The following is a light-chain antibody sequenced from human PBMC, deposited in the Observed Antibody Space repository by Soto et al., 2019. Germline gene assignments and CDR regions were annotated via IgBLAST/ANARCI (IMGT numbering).Light chain of an antibody. CDR2: AAS. Sequence: AIRMTQSPSSLSASIGDRVTSTCRASHVVSKYLAWYQQKPGKAPKALIYAASFLQSGVPSRFSGSGSGTDFSLTISFLQSEDCATYYCQHYYSYPYTFGQGTTLQMK. CDR3: QHYYSYPYT. V-gene: IGKV1-8*01. J-gene: IGKJ2*01. CDR1: HVVSKY.